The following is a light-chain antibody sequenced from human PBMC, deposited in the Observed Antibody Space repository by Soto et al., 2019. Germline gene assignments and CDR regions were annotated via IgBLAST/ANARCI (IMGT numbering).Light chain of an antibody. J-gene: IGKJ5*01. Sequence: EIVLTQSPSTLSLSPEERVALYCRASQSIDNRDLAWYQQKPGQAPRLLIYRTSTRATGIPDRFSGSGSGTDFTLTISRLEPEDFAVYYCQQFGSSVTFGQVTRLEIK. V-gene: IGKV3-20*01. CDR3: QQFGSSVT. CDR1: QSIDNRD. CDR2: RTS.